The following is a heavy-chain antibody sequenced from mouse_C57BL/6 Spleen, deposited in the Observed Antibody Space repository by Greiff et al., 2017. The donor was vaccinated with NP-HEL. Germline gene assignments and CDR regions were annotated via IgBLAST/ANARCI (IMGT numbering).Heavy chain of an antibody. J-gene: IGHJ4*01. CDR2: FTMYSDAT. Sequence: LVESGAELVRPGSSVKLSCKDSYFAFMASAMHWVKQRPGHGLEWIGSFTMYSDATEYSENFKGKATLTANTSSSTAYMELSSLTSEDSAVYYCASDYGNYDYYAMDYWGQGTSVTVSS. D-gene: IGHD2-1*01. CDR1: YFAFMASA. CDR3: ASDYGNYDYYAMDY. V-gene: IGHV1-49*01.